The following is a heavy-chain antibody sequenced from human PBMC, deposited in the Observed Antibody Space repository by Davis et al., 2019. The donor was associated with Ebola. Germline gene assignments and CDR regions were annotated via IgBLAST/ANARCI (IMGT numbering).Heavy chain of an antibody. CDR2: LSSSRSLI. D-gene: IGHD6-6*01. V-gene: IGHV3-48*02. CDR3: ARVTLADVPVPD. CDR1: GVTFSTFT. Sequence: PGGSLRLSCVASGVTFSTFTMNWVRQAPGKGLEWVSYLSSSRSLIRYADSVQGRFTISRDDAKNSLYLQMNSLRDEDTAFYYCARVTLADVPVPDWGQGTLVTVSS. J-gene: IGHJ4*02.